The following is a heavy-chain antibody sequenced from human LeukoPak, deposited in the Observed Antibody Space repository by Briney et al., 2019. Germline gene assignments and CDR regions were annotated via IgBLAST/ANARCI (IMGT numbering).Heavy chain of an antibody. J-gene: IGHJ4*02. V-gene: IGHV4-39*07. Sequence: SETLSLTCTVCGGSISSSSYYWGWIRQPPGKGLEWIGSIYYSGSTYYNPPLKSRVTISVDTSKNQFSLKLSSVTAADTAVYYCARVAGVVTAPYYFDYWGQGTLVTVSS. CDR1: GGSISSSSYY. CDR3: ARVAGVVTAPYYFDY. D-gene: IGHD2-21*02. CDR2: IYYSGST.